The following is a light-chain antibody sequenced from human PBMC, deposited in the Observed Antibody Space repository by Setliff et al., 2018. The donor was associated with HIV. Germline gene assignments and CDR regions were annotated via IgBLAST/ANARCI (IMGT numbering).Light chain of an antibody. CDR1: SSDVGRYNL. CDR3: CSNTGSNTYV. CDR2: QAT. V-gene: IGLV2-23*01. J-gene: IGLJ1*01. Sequence: QSALAQPASVSGSPGQSITISCTGTSSDVGRYNLVSWYQQHPGKAPKLMIYQATKRPSGVSNRFSGSKSGNTASLTISGLQAEDEADYYCCSNTGSNTYVFGIGTK.